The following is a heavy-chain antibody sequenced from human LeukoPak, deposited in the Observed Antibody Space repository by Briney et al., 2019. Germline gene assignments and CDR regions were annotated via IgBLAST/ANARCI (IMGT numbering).Heavy chain of an antibody. CDR3: ARPNYDSSGYLAFDI. D-gene: IGHD3-22*01. Sequence: PSETLSLTCTVSGGSISSYYWSWIRQPPGKGLEWIGYIYYSGSTNYNPSLKSRVTISVDTSKNQFSLKLSSVTAADTAVYYCARPNYDSSGYLAFDIWGQGTMVTVSS. CDR2: IYYSGST. CDR1: GGSISSYY. V-gene: IGHV4-59*08. J-gene: IGHJ3*02.